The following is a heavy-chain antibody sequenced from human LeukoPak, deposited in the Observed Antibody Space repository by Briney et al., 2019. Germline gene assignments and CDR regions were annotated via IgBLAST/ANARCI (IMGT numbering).Heavy chain of an antibody. J-gene: IGHJ4*02. CDR1: GGTFSSYA. V-gene: IGHV1-69*04. CDR3: ARDKGHAAAASLYYFDY. CDR2: IIPILGIA. D-gene: IGHD6-13*01. Sequence: SVKVSCKASGGTFSSYAISWVRQAPEQGLEWMGRIIPILGIANYAQKFQGRVTITADKSTSTAYMELSSLRSEDTAVYYCARDKGHAAAASLYYFDYWGQGTLVTVSS.